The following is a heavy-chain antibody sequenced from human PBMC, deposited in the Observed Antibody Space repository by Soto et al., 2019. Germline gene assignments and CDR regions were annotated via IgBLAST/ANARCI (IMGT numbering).Heavy chain of an antibody. CDR1: GFPFNKFW. CDR2: IRHDGSED. V-gene: IGHV3-7*03. Sequence: GGSLRLSCVGSGFPFNKFWMTWVRQAPGKGLERVAMIRHDGSEDSYVDSVKGRFTISRDNTQNSLYLQMNGLRDEDTAVYYCARASTEEFFFFGLDVWGQGTTATVSS. D-gene: IGHD3-10*01. CDR3: ARASTEEFFFFGLDV. J-gene: IGHJ6*02.